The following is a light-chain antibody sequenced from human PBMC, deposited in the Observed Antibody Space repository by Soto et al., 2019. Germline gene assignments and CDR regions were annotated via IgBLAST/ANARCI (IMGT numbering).Light chain of an antibody. CDR2: VAS. J-gene: IGKJ4*01. CDR1: QSVSSN. CDR3: QQYNVWPLT. Sequence: ETVMTQSPATLSVSPGERATLSCRASQSVSSNLAWYQQKPGQTPKLLIYVASTRATGIPARFSGSGSGPEFTLTISSLQSEDFAVYYCQQYNVWPLTFGGGTKVEFK. V-gene: IGKV3-15*01.